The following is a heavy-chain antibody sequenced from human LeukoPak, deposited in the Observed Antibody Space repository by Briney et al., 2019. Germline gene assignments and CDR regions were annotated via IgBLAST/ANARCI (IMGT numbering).Heavy chain of an antibody. CDR3: AKVEGASKASVY. D-gene: IGHD1-1*01. CDR1: GFTFSNYA. V-gene: IGHV3-23*01. CDR2: ISGSGGST. J-gene: IGHJ4*02. Sequence: PGGSLRLSCAATGFTFSNYAMTWVRQASGKGLEWVSSISGSGGSTYYADSVKGRFTISRDNSKNTLYLQMYSLRAEDTAVYYCAKVEGASKASVYWGQGAPVTVSS.